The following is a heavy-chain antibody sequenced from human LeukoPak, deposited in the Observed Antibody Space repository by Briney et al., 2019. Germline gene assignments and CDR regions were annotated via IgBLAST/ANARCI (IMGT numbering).Heavy chain of an antibody. V-gene: IGHV4-59*08. CDR3: ARAPGIMSGKWRFDY. CDR2: IYYSGST. Sequence: SETLSLTCTVSGGSISSYYWSWIRQPPGKGLEWIGYIYYSGSTNYNPSLKSRVTISVDTSKNQFSLKLSSVTAADTAVYYCARAPGIMSGKWRFDYWGQGTLVTVSS. CDR1: GGSISSYY. J-gene: IGHJ4*02. D-gene: IGHD3-16*01.